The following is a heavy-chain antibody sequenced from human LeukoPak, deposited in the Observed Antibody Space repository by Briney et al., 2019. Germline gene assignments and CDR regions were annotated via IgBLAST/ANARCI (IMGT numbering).Heavy chain of an antibody. CDR1: GFTFSIYA. J-gene: IGHJ4*02. V-gene: IGHV3-23*01. CDR3: TTFIGSWYQTYYFDY. Sequence: GGSLRLSCAASGFTFSIYAMSWVRQAPGKGLEWVSVISASGDSTYYADSVKGRFTISRDNSKNTLYLQMNSLKTEDTAVYYCTTFIGSWYQTYYFDYWGQGTLVTVSS. CDR2: ISASGDST. D-gene: IGHD6-13*01.